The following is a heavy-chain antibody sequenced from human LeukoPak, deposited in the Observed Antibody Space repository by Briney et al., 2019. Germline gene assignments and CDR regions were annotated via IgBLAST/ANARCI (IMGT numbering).Heavy chain of an antibody. V-gene: IGHV4-61*01. J-gene: IGHJ4*02. CDR3: ARGQDDRSGTFDY. CDR1: GDSVSSGNYY. Sequence: PSETLSLTCTVSGDSVSSGNYYLSWNRQPPGKGLDWITYMSPSGTTKYNPSLKSRVTTSVDTSRTQFSLRLSSVTAADTAVYYCARGQDDRSGTFDYWGQGILVTVSS. D-gene: IGHD3-22*01. CDR2: MSPSGTT.